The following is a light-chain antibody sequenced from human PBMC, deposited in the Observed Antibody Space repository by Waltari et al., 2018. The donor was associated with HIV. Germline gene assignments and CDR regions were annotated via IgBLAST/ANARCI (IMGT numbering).Light chain of an antibody. CDR1: RSNIGSNF. J-gene: IGLJ2*01. V-gene: IGLV1-47*01. Sequence: ASGTAGQRVTISCSGSRSNIGSNFVFWYQQFPGSAPKLLIYKNNQRFSGVPGRFSGSKSGTSASLAISGLRSEDEAAYYCAAWDDNLVGHVVFGGGTNLTV. CDR2: KNN. CDR3: AAWDDNLVGHVV.